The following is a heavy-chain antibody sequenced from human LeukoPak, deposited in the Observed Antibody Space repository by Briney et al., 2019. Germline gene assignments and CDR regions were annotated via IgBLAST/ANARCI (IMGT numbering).Heavy chain of an antibody. Sequence: PGGSLRLSCVASGFTFSNYAMSWVCLAPGRGLEWVSVISGSGLTTFYADSVKGRFTISRDNSKNTLYLQMNSLRAEDTAVYYCAKERREQSRDNYFDYWGQGTLVTVSP. CDR3: AKERREQSRDNYFDY. J-gene: IGHJ4*02. CDR1: GFTFSNYA. CDR2: ISGSGLTT. D-gene: IGHD1-26*01. V-gene: IGHV3-23*01.